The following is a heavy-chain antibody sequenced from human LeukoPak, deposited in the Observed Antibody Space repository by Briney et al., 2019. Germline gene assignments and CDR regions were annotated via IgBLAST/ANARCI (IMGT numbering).Heavy chain of an antibody. CDR3: ARGVDIVATIDY. Sequence: GGSLRLSCAASGFTFSSYSMNWVRQAPGKGLEWVSSISSSSYIYYADSVKGRFTISRDNAKNSLYLQMNSLRAEDTAVYYCARGVDIVATIDYWGQGTLVTVSS. D-gene: IGHD5-12*01. CDR2: ISSSSYI. J-gene: IGHJ4*02. V-gene: IGHV3-21*01. CDR1: GFTFSSYS.